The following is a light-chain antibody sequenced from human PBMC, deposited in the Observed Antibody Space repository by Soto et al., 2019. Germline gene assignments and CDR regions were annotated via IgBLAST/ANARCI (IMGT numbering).Light chain of an antibody. V-gene: IGLV2-14*03. CDR3: SSYTSSSTRV. CDR2: EVS. J-gene: IGLJ1*01. CDR1: SSDVGAYDF. Sequence: QSALTQPASVSGSPGQSITISCTGTSSDVGAYDFVSWYQQHPDKAPKLMIYEVSKRPSGVSNRFSGSKSVNTATLTISGLQAEDEADYYCSSYTSSSTRVFGTGTQVTVL.